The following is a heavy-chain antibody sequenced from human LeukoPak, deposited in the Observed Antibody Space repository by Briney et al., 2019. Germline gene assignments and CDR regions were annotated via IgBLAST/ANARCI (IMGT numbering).Heavy chain of an antibody. D-gene: IGHD6-13*01. Sequence: ASVKVSCTASGCTFTSYGISWVRQAPGQGLEWMGWISAYNGNTNYAQKLQGRVTMTTDTSTSTAYMELRSLRSDDTAVYYCARIAAAGTHWFDPWGQGTLVTVSS. CDR1: GCTFTSYG. CDR3: ARIAAAGTHWFDP. V-gene: IGHV1-18*01. CDR2: ISAYNGNT. J-gene: IGHJ5*02.